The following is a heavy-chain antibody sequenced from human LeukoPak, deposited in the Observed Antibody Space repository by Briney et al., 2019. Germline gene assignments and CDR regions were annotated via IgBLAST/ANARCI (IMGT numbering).Heavy chain of an antibody. CDR1: GGSISSSSYY. D-gene: IGHD3-3*01. CDR2: IYYSGST. Sequence: SETLSLTCTVSGGSISSSSYYWGWIRQPPGKGLEWIGSIYYSGSTYYNPSLKSRVTISVDTSKNQFSLKLSSVTAADTAVYYCASRSSAGPVLRFLEWLSHQYYFDYWGQGTLVTVSS. CDR3: ASRSSAGPVLRFLEWLSHQYYFDY. J-gene: IGHJ4*02. V-gene: IGHV4-39*07.